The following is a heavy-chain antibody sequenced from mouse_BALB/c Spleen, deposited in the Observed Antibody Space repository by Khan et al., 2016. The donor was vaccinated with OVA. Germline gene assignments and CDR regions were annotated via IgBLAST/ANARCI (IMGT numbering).Heavy chain of an antibody. CDR3: ARWFDGYSSLYAMDY. CDR1: GFSLTSYG. Sequence: QVQLKQSGPGLVAPSQSLSITCTVSGFSLTSYGVHWVHQPPGKGLEWLVVIWSDGSTNYNSVLKSRLSISKDNSKSQGFLKMNSLQTDDTAIYYCARWFDGYSSLYAMDYGGQGTSVTVSS. CDR2: IWSDGST. J-gene: IGHJ4*01. V-gene: IGHV2-6*02. D-gene: IGHD2-3*01.